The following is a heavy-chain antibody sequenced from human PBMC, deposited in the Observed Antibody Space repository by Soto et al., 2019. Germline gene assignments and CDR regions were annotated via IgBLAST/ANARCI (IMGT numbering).Heavy chain of an antibody. V-gene: IGHV3-9*01. Sequence: GGSLRLSCAASGFTFDDYAMHWVRQAPGKGLEWVSGISWNSGSIGYADSVKGRFTISRDNAKNSLYLQMNSLRAEDTALYYCAKDLVVNGGYYYYYGMDVWGQGTTVTVSS. CDR1: GFTFDDYA. D-gene: IGHD3-16*01. CDR2: ISWNSGSI. J-gene: IGHJ6*02. CDR3: AKDLVVNGGYYYYYGMDV.